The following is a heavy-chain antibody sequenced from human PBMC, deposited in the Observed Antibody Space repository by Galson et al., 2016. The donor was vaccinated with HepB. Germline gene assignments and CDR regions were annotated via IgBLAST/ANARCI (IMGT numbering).Heavy chain of an antibody. CDR2: IDTSNGNT. V-gene: IGHV1-18*01. Sequence: SVKVSCKASGYTFTSYAISWVRQAPGQALECLGWIDTSNGNTNYAQKFQDRVTLTTETSTSTTYMELRGLISDDTAVYYCARHYSSTWPAGLIFVSWGPGTRVTVSS. D-gene: IGHD6-6*01. CDR3: ARHYSSTWPAGLIFVS. CDR1: GYTFTSYA. J-gene: IGHJ4*02.